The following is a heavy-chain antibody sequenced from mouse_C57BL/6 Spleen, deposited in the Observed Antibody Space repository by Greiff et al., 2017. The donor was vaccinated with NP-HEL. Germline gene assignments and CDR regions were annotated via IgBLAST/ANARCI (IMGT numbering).Heavy chain of an antibody. J-gene: IGHJ3*01. CDR3: ARRGYSNYLWFAY. D-gene: IGHD2-5*01. Sequence: VQLQQSGPELVKPGASVKISCKASGYTFTDYYMNWVKQSHGKSLEWIGDINPNNGGTSYNQKFKGKATLTVDKSSSTAYMELRSLTSEDSAVYYCARRGYSNYLWFAYWGQGTLVTVSA. CDR1: GYTFTDYY. CDR2: INPNNGGT. V-gene: IGHV1-26*01.